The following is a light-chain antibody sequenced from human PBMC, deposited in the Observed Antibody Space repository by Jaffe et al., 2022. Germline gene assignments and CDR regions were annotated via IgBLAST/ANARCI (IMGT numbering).Light chain of an antibody. CDR3: QQYDSSPPLT. V-gene: IGKV3-20*01. Sequence: EIVLTQSPDTLSLSPGERATLSCRASQSVSSSYLAWYQHKPGQAPRLLIYGASTRATGIPDRFSGTGSGTDFTLTITRLEPEDFAVYYCQQYDSSPPLTFGGGTKVEIK. CDR1: QSVSSSY. J-gene: IGKJ4*01. CDR2: GAS.